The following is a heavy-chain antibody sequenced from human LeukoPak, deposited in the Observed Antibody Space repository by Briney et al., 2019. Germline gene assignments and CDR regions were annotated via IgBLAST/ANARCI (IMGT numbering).Heavy chain of an antibody. CDR3: ARQGLQQLLPGSNF. J-gene: IGHJ4*02. V-gene: IGHV3-48*04. CDR1: GFTFSSYS. D-gene: IGHD6-13*01. Sequence: PGGSLRLSCAASGFTFSSYSMNWVRQAPGKGLEWVSYISSSSTIYYADSVKGRFTISRDNAKNSLYLQMNSLRAEDTAVYYCARQGLQQLLPGSNFWGQGTLVTVSS. CDR2: ISSSSTI.